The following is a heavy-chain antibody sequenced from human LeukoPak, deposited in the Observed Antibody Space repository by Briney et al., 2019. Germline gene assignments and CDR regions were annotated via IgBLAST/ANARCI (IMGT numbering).Heavy chain of an antibody. V-gene: IGHV3-23*01. CDR3: AKDYSGYYDSSGYYSDDAFDI. Sequence: GGSLGLSCAASGFTFSSYAMSWVRQAPGKGLEWGSAISGSGCSTYYADSVKGRFTISRDNSKNTLYLQMNSLRAEDTAVYYCAKDYSGYYDSSGYYSDDAFDIWGQGTMVTVSS. J-gene: IGHJ3*02. CDR1: GFTFSSYA. D-gene: IGHD3-22*01. CDR2: ISGSGCST.